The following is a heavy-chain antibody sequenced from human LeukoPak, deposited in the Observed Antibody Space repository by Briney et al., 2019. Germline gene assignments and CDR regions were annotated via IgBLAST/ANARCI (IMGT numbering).Heavy chain of an antibody. CDR2: IYYTGTT. V-gene: IGHV4-39*01. CDR3: ARQLRYFDWLLGKKDFSPRRESPNPPPYYYYGMDV. CDR1: GGSITSSTYY. Sequence: SATLSLTCSVSGGSITSSTYYWGWIRQPPGKGLEWIGTIYYTGTTYYNPSLKRRVTISVDMSKNQFSLKLTSVTAADTAVYYCARQLRYFDWLLGKKDFSPRRESPNPPPYYYYGMDVWGQGTTVTVSS. D-gene: IGHD3-9*01. J-gene: IGHJ6*02.